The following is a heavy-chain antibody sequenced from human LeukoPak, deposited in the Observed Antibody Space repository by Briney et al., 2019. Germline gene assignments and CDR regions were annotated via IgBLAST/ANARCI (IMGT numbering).Heavy chain of an antibody. D-gene: IGHD3-22*01. V-gene: IGHV3-23*01. CDR2: TSGSGGST. J-gene: IGHJ4*02. Sequence: GGSLRLSCAASGFTISSYAMSWVRQAPGKGLEWVSSTSGSGGSTYYADPVKGRFTISRDNSKNMLYLQMNSLRAEGTAVYYCAKDPNRYYYDSSGYFDFWGQGTLVTVSS. CDR1: GFTISSYA. CDR3: AKDPNRYYYDSSGYFDF.